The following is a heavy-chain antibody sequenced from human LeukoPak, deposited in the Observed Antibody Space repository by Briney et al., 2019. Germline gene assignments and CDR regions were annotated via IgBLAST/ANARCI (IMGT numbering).Heavy chain of an antibody. CDR1: GFTFSSYG. Sequence: HAGGSLRLSCAASGFTFSSYGMHWVRQAPGKGLEWVALIRYDGSNKYYADSVKGRFTISRDNSKNTLYLQMNSLRAEDTAVYYCAKGQGGIWYYFDYWGQGTLVTVSS. D-gene: IGHD1-14*01. CDR2: IRYDGSNK. V-gene: IGHV3-30*02. CDR3: AKGQGGIWYYFDY. J-gene: IGHJ4*02.